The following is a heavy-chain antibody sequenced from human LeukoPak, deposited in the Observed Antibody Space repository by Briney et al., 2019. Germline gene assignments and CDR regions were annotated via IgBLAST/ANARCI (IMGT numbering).Heavy chain of an antibody. CDR1: GFSFSVYA. CDR3: ARDLSFGAPVAFDI. D-gene: IGHD3-10*01. J-gene: IGHJ3*02. CDR2: LSRNSDYI. Sequence: GGSLRLSCAASGFSFSVYAMSWVRQAPGKGLEWVSALSRNSDYIYYADSVGGRFTISRDNAKNSLYLQMNSLRADDTAVYFCARDLSFGAPVAFDIWGQGTMVPVSS. V-gene: IGHV3-21*01.